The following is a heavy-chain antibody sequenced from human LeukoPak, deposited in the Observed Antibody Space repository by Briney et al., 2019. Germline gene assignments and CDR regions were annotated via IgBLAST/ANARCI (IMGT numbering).Heavy chain of an antibody. J-gene: IGHJ4*02. D-gene: IGHD3-22*01. Sequence: GGSLRLSCAASGFTFSNYAMSWVRQAPGKGLDGVSGISGGCGSTYYADSVEGRFTISRDNSKNTLYLQMTSLRAEDPATYYCAKSRARREGSSGSIDYWGQGTLVTVSS. CDR2: ISGGCGST. V-gene: IGHV3-23*01. CDR1: GFTFSNYA. CDR3: AKSRARREGSSGSIDY.